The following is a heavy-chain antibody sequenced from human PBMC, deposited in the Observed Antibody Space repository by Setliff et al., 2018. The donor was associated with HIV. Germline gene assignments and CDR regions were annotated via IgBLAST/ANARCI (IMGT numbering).Heavy chain of an antibody. CDR2: VDPEDGET. D-gene: IGHD3-10*01. J-gene: IGHJ6*03. V-gene: IGHV1-24*01. CDR3: ATVSYGSGRYPLRPYYYMDV. CDR1: GYTLSELS. Sequence: ASVKVSCKVSGYTLSELSVHWVRQAPGKGLQWMGGVDPEDGETIYAQELQGRVTMTEDTSADTAYMELSSLRSEDTAVYYCATVSYGSGRYPLRPYYYMDVWGKGTTVTVSS.